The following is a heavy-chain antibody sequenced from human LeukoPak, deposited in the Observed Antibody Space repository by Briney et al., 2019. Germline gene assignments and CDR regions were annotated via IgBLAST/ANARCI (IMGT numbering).Heavy chain of an antibody. CDR3: ARHVEMATTRCAFDI. V-gene: IGHV5-51*01. J-gene: IGHJ3*02. CDR1: GYSFTSYW. Sequence: GESLKISCKGSGYSFTSYWIGWVRQMPGKGLEWMGIIYPGDSYTRYSPSFQGQVTISADKSISTAYLQWSSLKASDTAMYYCARHVEMATTRCAFDIWGQGTMVTVSS. D-gene: IGHD5-24*01. CDR2: IYPGDSYT.